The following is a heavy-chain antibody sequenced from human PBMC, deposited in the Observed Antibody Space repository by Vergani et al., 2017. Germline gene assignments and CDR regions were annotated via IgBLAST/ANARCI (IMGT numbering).Heavy chain of an antibody. CDR3: ARTVGIVSTRLYFFDY. V-gene: IGHV2-70*01. Sequence: QVTLRESGPALLKPTQTLTLTCTFSGFSLNTAGMRVSWIRQTPGKALEWLAHIDWDDAKYYRTSLKTRLTISKDTSKNQVVLTMTNMVPVDTATYYCARTVGIVSTRLYFFDYWGQGTLVTVSS. CDR2: IDWDDAK. D-gene: IGHD1-26*01. CDR1: GFSLNTAGMR. J-gene: IGHJ4*02.